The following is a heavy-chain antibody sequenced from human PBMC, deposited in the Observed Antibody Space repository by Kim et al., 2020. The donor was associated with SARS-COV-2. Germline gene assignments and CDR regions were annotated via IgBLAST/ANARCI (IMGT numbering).Heavy chain of an antibody. V-gene: IGHV3-33*01. D-gene: IGHD3-3*01. J-gene: IGHJ4*02. CDR1: GFTFSSYG. Sequence: GGSLRLSCAASGFTFSSYGMHWVRQAPGKGLEWVAVIWYDGSNKYYADSVKGRFTISRDNSKNTLYLQMNSLRAEDTAVYYCARDSGVLRFLEWSTEPLDYWGQGTLVTVSS. CDR2: IWYDGSNK. CDR3: ARDSGVLRFLEWSTEPLDY.